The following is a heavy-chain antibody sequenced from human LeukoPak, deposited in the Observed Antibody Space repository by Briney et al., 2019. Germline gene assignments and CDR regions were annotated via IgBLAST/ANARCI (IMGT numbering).Heavy chain of an antibody. CDR2: MNPNSGNT. J-gene: IGHJ6*02. V-gene: IGHV1-8*01. CDR1: GYTFTSYD. D-gene: IGHD1-14*01. Sequence: ASVKVSCKASGYTFTSYDINWVRQATGQGLEWMGWMNPNSGNTGYAQKFQGRVTMIRNTSIRTDYMELSSVRSEDTAVYYCARGPPEFYYYYYGMDVWGQGTTVTVSS. CDR3: ARGPPEFYYYYYGMDV.